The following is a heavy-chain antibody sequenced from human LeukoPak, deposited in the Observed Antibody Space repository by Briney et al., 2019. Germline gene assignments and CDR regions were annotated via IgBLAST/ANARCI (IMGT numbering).Heavy chain of an antibody. CDR1: GGTFGSYA. CDR3: AREADTAMYSWFDP. Sequence: ASVKVSCKASGGTFGSYAISWVRQAPGQGLKWMGGIIPIFGTANYAQKFQGRVTITTDESTSTAYMELSSLRSEDTAVYYCAREADTAMYSWFDPWGQGTLVTVSS. V-gene: IGHV1-69*05. D-gene: IGHD5-18*01. CDR2: IIPIFGTA. J-gene: IGHJ5*02.